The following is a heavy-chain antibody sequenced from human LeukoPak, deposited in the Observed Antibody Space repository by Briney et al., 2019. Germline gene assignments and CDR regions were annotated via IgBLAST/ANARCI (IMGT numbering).Heavy chain of an antibody. Sequence: GPLRLSCAASGFTFSSYAMSWVRQAPGKGLEWVSAISGNGGSTYYADSVKGRFTISRDNSKNTLYLQMNSLRAEDTAVYYCAKGYCSGGNCPAHYWGQGTLVTVSS. V-gene: IGHV3-23*01. CDR2: ISGNGGST. D-gene: IGHD2-15*01. CDR1: GFTFSSYA. J-gene: IGHJ4*02. CDR3: AKGYCSGGNCPAHY.